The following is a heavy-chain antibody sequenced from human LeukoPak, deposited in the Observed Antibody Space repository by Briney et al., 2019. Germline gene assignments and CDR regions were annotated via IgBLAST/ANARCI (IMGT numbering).Heavy chain of an antibody. CDR1: GYSISSGHY. Sequence: SETLSLTCTVSGYSISSGHYWGWIRQPPGKGLEWIGSMYHSGSTYYNPPLKSRVTISEDTSKNQFSLKLRSVTAADTAVYYCARVGRSSGYYSNGWFDPWGQGTLVTVSS. D-gene: IGHD3-22*01. V-gene: IGHV4-38-2*02. J-gene: IGHJ5*02. CDR2: MYHSGST. CDR3: ARVGRSSGYYSNGWFDP.